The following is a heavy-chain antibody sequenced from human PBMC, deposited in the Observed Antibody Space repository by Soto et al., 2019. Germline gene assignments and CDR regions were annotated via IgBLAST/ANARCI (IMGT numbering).Heavy chain of an antibody. J-gene: IGHJ5*02. D-gene: IGHD1-26*01. Sequence: GGSLRLSCAASGFTFSDYYMSWIRQAPGKGLEWVSYISSSSSYTNYADSVKGRFTISRDNAKNSLYLQMNSLRAEDTAVYYCARIIKGGATNWFDPWGQGTLVTVSS. CDR2: ISSSSSYT. V-gene: IGHV3-11*06. CDR3: ARIIKGGATNWFDP. CDR1: GFTFSDYY.